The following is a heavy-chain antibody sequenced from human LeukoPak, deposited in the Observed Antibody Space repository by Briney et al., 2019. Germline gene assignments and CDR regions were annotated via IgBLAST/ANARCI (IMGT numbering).Heavy chain of an antibody. Sequence: GGSLSLSCAASGFPFSRYSMIWVRQAPGKGLEWVSSISSSSSYIYYADSVKGRFTISRDNAKNSLYLQMNSLRAEDTAVYYCAREPKVGATSGAFDIWGQGTMVTVSS. CDR3: AREPKVGATSGAFDI. CDR1: GFPFSRYS. J-gene: IGHJ3*02. CDR2: ISSSSSYI. V-gene: IGHV3-21*01. D-gene: IGHD1-26*01.